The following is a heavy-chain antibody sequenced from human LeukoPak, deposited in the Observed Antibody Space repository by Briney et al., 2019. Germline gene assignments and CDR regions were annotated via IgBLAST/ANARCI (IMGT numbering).Heavy chain of an antibody. D-gene: IGHD1-26*01. CDR3: ARLGFRYSTRYFDS. CDR1: GYTFTNYD. V-gene: IGHV1-18*01. CDR2: ISAYNGNT. Sequence: GASVKVSCKTSGYTFTNYDITWVRQAPGQGLEWMGLISAYNGNTNYAQKLQGRVTMTTDTSTSTAYMELRSLRSDDTAAYYCARLGFRYSTRYFDSWGQGTLVTVSS. J-gene: IGHJ4*02.